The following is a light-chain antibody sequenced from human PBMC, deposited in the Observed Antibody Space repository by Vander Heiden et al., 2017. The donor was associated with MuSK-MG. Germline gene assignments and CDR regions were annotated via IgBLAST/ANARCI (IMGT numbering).Light chain of an antibody. J-gene: IGKJ2*01. V-gene: IGKV3-11*01. CDR3: QQRGNCPST. CDR1: QTVSTF. Sequence: EIVLTQSPATLSLSPGDRATLSCRASQTVSTFLVWYQQKPGQPPRLLIYDASNSATGIPGRFSGSGSGTDFTLTISGLQREDFAVYYCQQRGNCPSTFGQGTMLDFK. CDR2: DAS.